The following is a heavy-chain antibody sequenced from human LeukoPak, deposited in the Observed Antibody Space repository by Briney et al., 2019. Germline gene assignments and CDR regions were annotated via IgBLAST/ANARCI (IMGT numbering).Heavy chain of an antibody. J-gene: IGHJ4*02. V-gene: IGHV3-23*01. CDR1: GFTFSNFA. Sequence: GGSLRLSCAASGFTFSNFAMSWVRQAPGKGLEWISAITDVGGFTYDADSVKGRFTISRDNSKNTLYVQMNSLRAEDTAVYYCGRDYYGSGNWGPVDYWGQGTLVTVSS. CDR2: ITDVGGFT. D-gene: IGHD3-10*01. CDR3: GRDYYGSGNWGPVDY.